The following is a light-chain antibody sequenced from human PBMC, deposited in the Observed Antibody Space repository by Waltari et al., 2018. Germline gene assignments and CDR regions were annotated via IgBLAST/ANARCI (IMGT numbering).Light chain of an antibody. V-gene: IGKV1-39*01. Sequence: DIQMTQSPTSLSASVGDRVTITCRASQSISPYLNWYHQKPGKAPNLLIHTASTLESGVPSRFSGGGSGTEFTLTISSLQPEDSATYFCQQNYSPPWTFGQGTKVEI. CDR1: QSISPY. J-gene: IGKJ1*01. CDR3: QQNYSPPWT. CDR2: TAS.